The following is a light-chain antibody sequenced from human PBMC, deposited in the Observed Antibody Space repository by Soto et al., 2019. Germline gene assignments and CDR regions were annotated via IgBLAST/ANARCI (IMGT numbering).Light chain of an antibody. V-gene: IGKV1-8*01. CDR2: AAS. J-gene: IGKJ4*01. CDR3: QQYYRYLEALT. CDR1: QGISSY. Sequence: AIRMTQSPSSLSASTGDRVTITCRASQGISSYLAWYQQKPGKAPKLLIYAASTLQSGVPSRFSGSGSGTDFTLTISCLQSEDFATYYCQQYYRYLEALTFGGGTKVEIK.